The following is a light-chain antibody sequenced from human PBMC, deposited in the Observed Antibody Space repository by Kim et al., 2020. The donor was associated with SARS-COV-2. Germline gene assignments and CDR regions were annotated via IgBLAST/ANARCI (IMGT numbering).Light chain of an antibody. CDR1: QSVSSNY. CDR2: GAS. CDR3: QHYGTSPLT. Sequence: SPAERATVSCRASQSVSSNYLAWYQQKPGQAPRLLIYGASSRATGIPDRFSGSGSETDFILTISRLDPEDFAVYYCQHYGTSPLTFGGGTKVDIK. J-gene: IGKJ4*01. V-gene: IGKV3-20*01.